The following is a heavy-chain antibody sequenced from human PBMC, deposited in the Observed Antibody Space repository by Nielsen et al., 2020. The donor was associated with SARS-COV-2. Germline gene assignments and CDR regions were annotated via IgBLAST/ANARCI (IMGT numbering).Heavy chain of an antibody. CDR1: GFTFSSYE. Sequence: GGSLRLSCAASGFTFSSYEMNWVRQAPGKGLEWVSYISSSGSTIYYADSVKGRFTISRDNAKNSLYLQMNSLRAEDTGVYYCAIQPAYYYDKGYYWGQGTRVSVSS. D-gene: IGHD3-22*01. J-gene: IGHJ4*02. CDR3: AIQPAYYYDKGYY. CDR2: ISSSGSTI. V-gene: IGHV3-48*03.